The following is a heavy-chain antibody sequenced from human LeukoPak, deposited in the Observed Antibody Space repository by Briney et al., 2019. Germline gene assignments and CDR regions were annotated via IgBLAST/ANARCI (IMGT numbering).Heavy chain of an antibody. CDR3: AAAPIEMQQRGFDY. J-gene: IGHJ4*02. Sequence: SVKVSCKASGFTFTNSAMQWVQQARGQRLEWIGWIVVASGNTKYAQKFQERVTITRDMSTSTAYMELSSLSPEDTAVYYCAAAPIEMQQRGFDYWGQGTLVTVSS. CDR2: IVVASGNT. D-gene: IGHD5-24*01. V-gene: IGHV1-58*02. CDR1: GFTFTNSA.